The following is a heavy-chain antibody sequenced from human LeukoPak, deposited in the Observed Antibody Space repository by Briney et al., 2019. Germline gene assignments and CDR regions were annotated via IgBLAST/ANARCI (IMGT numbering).Heavy chain of an antibody. CDR3: ASRFSGYFVN. V-gene: IGHV4-30-4*01. CDR1: GGSISSGDYY. CDR2: IYYSGST. D-gene: IGHD3-22*01. J-gene: IGHJ4*02. Sequence: SQTLSLTCTVSGGSISSGDYYWRWIRQPPGKGLEWIGYIYYSGSTYYNPSLKSRVTISVDTSKSQFSLKLSSVTAADTAVYYCASRFSGYFVNWGQGTLVTVSS.